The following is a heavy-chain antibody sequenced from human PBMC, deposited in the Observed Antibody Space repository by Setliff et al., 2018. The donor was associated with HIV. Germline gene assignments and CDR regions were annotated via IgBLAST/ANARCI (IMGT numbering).Heavy chain of an antibody. CDR2: IYHSGST. V-gene: IGHV4-38-2*01. CDR3: ARHDGTYCGGDCYLLGYFDL. Sequence: SETLSLTCAVSGFSISTNYYWGWIRQPPGKGLDWIGSIYHSGSTYYNPSLKSRVTLSVDTSKNQFSLKLSSVTAADTAVYYCARHDGTYCGGDCYLLGYFDLWGRGTLVTVSS. J-gene: IGHJ2*01. CDR1: GFSISTNYY. D-gene: IGHD2-21*02.